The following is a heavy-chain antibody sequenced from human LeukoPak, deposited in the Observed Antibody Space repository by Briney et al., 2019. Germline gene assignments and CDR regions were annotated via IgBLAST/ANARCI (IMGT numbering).Heavy chain of an antibody. Sequence: GGSLILSCAASGFTFSTYAMSWVRQAPGKGLEWVSIVSGGGVNTYYVDSVRGRFTISRDNSKNTLYLQMNSLRVEDTAVYYCAKGHTDYGTGFDLWGQGTLLIVSS. V-gene: IGHV3-23*01. CDR2: VSGGGVNT. CDR1: GFTFSTYA. CDR3: AKGHTDYGTGFDL. D-gene: IGHD3-16*01. J-gene: IGHJ4*02.